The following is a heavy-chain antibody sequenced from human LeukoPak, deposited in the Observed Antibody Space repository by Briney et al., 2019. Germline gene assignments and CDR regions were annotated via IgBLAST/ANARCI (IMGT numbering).Heavy chain of an antibody. V-gene: IGHV3-7*03. Sequence: GGFLRLSCAASGFTFSSYAMNWVRQAPGEGLEWVAKINQDGTEKAYVDSVRGRFTISRDNAKNSLFLQMNSLRAEDTAVYYCARGPLIAAAGTWWGQGTLVTVSP. CDR2: INQDGTEK. D-gene: IGHD6-13*01. CDR1: GFTFSSYA. J-gene: IGHJ4*02. CDR3: ARGPLIAAAGTW.